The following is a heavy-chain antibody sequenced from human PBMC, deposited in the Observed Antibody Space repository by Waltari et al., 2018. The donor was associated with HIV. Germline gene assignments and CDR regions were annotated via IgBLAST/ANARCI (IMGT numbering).Heavy chain of an antibody. J-gene: IGHJ6*02. V-gene: IGHV4-31*03. CDR1: GGSISSGGYY. D-gene: IGHD3-3*01. CDR3: ARDHATIFGGGGRDYGMDV. Sequence: LSLTCTVSGGSISSGGYYWSWIRQHPGKGLEWIGYIYYSGSTYYNPSLKSRVTISVDTSKNQFSLKLSSVTAADTAVYYCARDHATIFGGGGRDYGMDVWGQGTTVTVSS. CDR2: IYYSGST.